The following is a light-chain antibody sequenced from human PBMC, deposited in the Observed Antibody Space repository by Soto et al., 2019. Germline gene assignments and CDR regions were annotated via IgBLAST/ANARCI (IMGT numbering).Light chain of an antibody. V-gene: IGKV1-5*03. CDR3: QHYNSYSEA. CDR2: KAS. J-gene: IGKJ1*01. CDR1: QTISSW. Sequence: DIQMTQSPSTLHGSVGARVITTCLASQTISSWLAWYQQKPGKAPKLLIYKASTLKSGVPSRFSGSGPGTEFTLTISSLQPDDFATYYCQHYNSYSEAFGQGTKVDI.